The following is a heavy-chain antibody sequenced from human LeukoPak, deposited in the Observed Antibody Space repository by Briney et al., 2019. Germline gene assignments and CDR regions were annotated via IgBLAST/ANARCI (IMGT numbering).Heavy chain of an antibody. V-gene: IGHV3-21*01. Sequence: GGSLRLSCAASGFTFSNYAMSWVRQAPGKGLEWVSSISSSSSYIYYADSVKGRFTISRDNAKNSLYLQMNSLRAEDTAVYYCARARGRFHDAFDIWGQGTMVTVSS. CDR3: ARARGRFHDAFDI. D-gene: IGHD3-10*01. CDR1: GFTFSNYA. CDR2: ISSSSSYI. J-gene: IGHJ3*02.